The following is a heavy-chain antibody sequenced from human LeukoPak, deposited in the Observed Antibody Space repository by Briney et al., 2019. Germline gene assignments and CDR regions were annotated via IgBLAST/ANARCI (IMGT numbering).Heavy chain of an antibody. CDR2: IIPIFGTA. V-gene: IGHV1-69*13. CDR3: ARVRGQLERRRAFDI. Sequence: ASVKVSCKASGGTFSSYAISWVRQAPGQGLEWMGGIIPIFGTANYAQKFQGRVTITADESTSTAYMELSSLRSEDTAVYYCARVRGQLERRRAFDIWSQGTMVTVSS. D-gene: IGHD1-1*01. J-gene: IGHJ3*02. CDR1: GGTFSSYA.